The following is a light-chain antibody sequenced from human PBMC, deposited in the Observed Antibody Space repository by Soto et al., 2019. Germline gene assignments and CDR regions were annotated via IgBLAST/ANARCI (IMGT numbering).Light chain of an antibody. CDR3: QQYANSRT. CDR1: QSVSSSY. V-gene: IGKV3-20*01. Sequence: EIVMTQSPATLSVSPGERATLSCRASQSVSSSYLAWYQQKLGQAPRLLIYGASTRATGIPDRFSGSGSGTDFTLTISRLEPEDFAVYYCQQYANSRTFGQGTKVDIK. CDR2: GAS. J-gene: IGKJ1*01.